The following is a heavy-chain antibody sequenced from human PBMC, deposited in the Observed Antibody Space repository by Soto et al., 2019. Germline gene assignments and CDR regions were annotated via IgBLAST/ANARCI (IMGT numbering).Heavy chain of an antibody. V-gene: IGHV3-66*01. Sequence: EVQLVESGGGLVQPGGSLRLSCAASGLTVSTNYMSWVRQAPGKGLEWVSVIYSSGDTYYADSVKGRFTISRDNSGNTLYLQMNSLRAEDTAVCYCARDLRRSGSPFDYWGQGTLVTVSS. CDR1: GLTVSTNY. CDR3: ARDLRRSGSPFDY. D-gene: IGHD3-10*01. J-gene: IGHJ4*02. CDR2: IYSSGDT.